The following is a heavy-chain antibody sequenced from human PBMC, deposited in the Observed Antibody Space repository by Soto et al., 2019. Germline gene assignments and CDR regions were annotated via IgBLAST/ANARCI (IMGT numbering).Heavy chain of an antibody. CDR3: ARGIAAAAEVYYYYYGMDV. J-gene: IGHJ6*02. V-gene: IGHV4-59*01. CDR2: IYYSGST. Sequence: SETLSLTCTVSGGSISSYYWSWIRQPPGKGLEWIGYIYYSGSTNYNPSLKSRVTISVDTSKNQFSLKLSSVTAADTAVYYCARGIAAAAEVYYYYYGMDVWGQGTTVTVSS. D-gene: IGHD6-13*01. CDR1: GGSISSYY.